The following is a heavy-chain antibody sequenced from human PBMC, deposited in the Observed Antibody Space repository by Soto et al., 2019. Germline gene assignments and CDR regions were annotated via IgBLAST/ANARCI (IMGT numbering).Heavy chain of an antibody. CDR1: GFTFSSYA. Sequence: GGSLRLSCAASGFTFSSYAMSWVRQAPGKGLEWVSAISGSGGSTYYADSVKGRFTISRDNSKNTLYLQMNSLRAEDTAVYYCAKCGEVNIVATIKNYYYYYYMDVWGKGTTVTVSS. V-gene: IGHV3-23*01. D-gene: IGHD5-12*01. CDR3: AKCGEVNIVATIKNYYYYYYMDV. CDR2: ISGSGGST. J-gene: IGHJ6*03.